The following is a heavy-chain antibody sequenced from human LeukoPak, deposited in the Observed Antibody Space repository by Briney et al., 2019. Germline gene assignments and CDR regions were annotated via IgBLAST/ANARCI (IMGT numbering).Heavy chain of an antibody. D-gene: IGHD2-15*01. V-gene: IGHV3-15*01. CDR2: IKSKTDGETP. Sequence: GGSLRLSCAASGFIFSNAWMSWVRQAPGKGLEWVGRIKSKTDGETPTYAAPVKGRFTISRDDSKNTLYLQMNNLRTDDTAVYYCSKGNCSGGTCLLPHDFWGQGALVTVSS. J-gene: IGHJ4*02. CDR1: GFIFSNAW. CDR3: SKGNCSGGTCLLPHDF.